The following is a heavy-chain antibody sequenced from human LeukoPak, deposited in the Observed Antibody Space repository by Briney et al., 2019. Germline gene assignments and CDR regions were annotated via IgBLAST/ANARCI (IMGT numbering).Heavy chain of an antibody. V-gene: IGHV3-23*01. CDR1: GFTFSSYA. J-gene: IGHJ5*01. D-gene: IGHD2-21*02. CDR3: AKDRREEGDYNWFDS. CDR2: ISGGGGST. Sequence: GRSLRLSCAASGFTFSSYAMSWVRQAPGKGLEWVTAISGGGGSTYYADSVKGRFTISRDNSKNTLYLEMNSLRVEDTAVYYCAKDRREEGDYNWFDSWGQGTQVTVSS.